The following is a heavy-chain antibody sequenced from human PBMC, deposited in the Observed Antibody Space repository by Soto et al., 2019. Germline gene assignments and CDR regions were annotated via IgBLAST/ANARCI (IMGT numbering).Heavy chain of an antibody. CDR3: AKDSGQNRIATLLYFQH. J-gene: IGHJ1*01. Sequence: GGSLRLSCAASGFTFSSYAMSWVRQAPGKGLEWVSAISGSCGSTYYADSVKGRFTISRDNSKNTLYLQMNSLRAEDTAVYYCAKDSGQNRIATLLYFQHWGQGTLVTVSS. CDR2: ISGSCGST. CDR1: GFTFSSYA. D-gene: IGHD2-15*01. V-gene: IGHV3-23*01.